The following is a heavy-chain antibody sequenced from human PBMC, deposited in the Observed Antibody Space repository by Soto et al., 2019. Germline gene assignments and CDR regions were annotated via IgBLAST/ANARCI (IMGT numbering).Heavy chain of an antibody. CDR2: IYYSGSI. Sequence: SETLSLTCTVSGGSISGYYWSWIRQPPGKGLEWIGYIYYSGSISYNPSLRSRLTISVDTAKNQFSLRLTSVTAADTAVYYCAREDSSGYKFLDYWGQGTLVTVSS. J-gene: IGHJ4*02. CDR3: AREDSSGYKFLDY. D-gene: IGHD3-22*01. CDR1: GGSISGYY. V-gene: IGHV4-59*01.